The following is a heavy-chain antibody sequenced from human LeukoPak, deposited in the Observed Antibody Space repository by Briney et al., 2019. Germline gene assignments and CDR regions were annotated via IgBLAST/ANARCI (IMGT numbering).Heavy chain of an antibody. V-gene: IGHV3-7*03. J-gene: IGHJ6*03. D-gene: IGHD3-10*01. CDR1: GFTFSSYW. Sequence: GGSLRLSCAASGFTFSSYWMSWVRQAPGKGLEWVANIQQDGSEKYYVDSVKGRFTISRDNAKNSLYLQMNSLRAEDTALYYCARRFGELHSYYYYMDVWGKGTTVTVSS. CDR3: ARRFGELHSYYYYMDV. CDR2: IQQDGSEK.